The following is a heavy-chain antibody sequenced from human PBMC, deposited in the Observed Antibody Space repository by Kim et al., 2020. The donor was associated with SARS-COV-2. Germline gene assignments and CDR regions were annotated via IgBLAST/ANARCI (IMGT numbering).Heavy chain of an antibody. CDR1: GFTFDDYA. CDR3: AKEYSSSWYKEGSRHYGMDV. CDR2: ISWDGGST. Sequence: GGSLRLSCAASGFTFDDYAMHWVRQAPGKGLEWVSLISWDGGSTYYADSVKGRFTISRDNSKNSLYLQMNSLRAEDTALYYCAKEYSSSWYKEGSRHYGMDVWGQGTTVTVSS. J-gene: IGHJ6*02. V-gene: IGHV3-43D*03. D-gene: IGHD6-13*01.